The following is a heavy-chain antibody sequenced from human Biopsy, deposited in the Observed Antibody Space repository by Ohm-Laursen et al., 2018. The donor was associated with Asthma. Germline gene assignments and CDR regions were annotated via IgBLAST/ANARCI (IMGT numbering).Heavy chain of an antibody. CDR3: ARAAITGIRGWFDP. CDR2: IHNSGNT. Sequence: GTLSLTCTVYGGYLTGHYWSWLRQSPGKGLEWIGYIHNSGNTNYNPSLKSRVTISADTSKNQFHLNLSSVTAADTAVYFCARAAITGIRGWFDPWGQGTQVTVSS. CDR1: GGYLTGHY. D-gene: IGHD1-20*01. V-gene: IGHV4-59*11. J-gene: IGHJ5*02.